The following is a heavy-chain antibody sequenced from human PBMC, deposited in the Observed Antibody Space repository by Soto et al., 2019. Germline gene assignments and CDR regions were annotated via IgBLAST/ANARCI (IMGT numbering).Heavy chain of an antibody. CDR2: INPNSGGT. D-gene: IGHD2-2*02. J-gene: IGHJ4*02. V-gene: IGHV1-2*04. Sequence: QVQLVQSGAEVKKPWASVKVSCKASGYTFTGYYMHWVRQAPGQGLEWMGWINPNSGGTNYAQKFQGWVTMTRDTSISTAYMELSRLRSDDTAVYYCARVGCSRTSCYTTGGFDYWGQGTLVTVSS. CDR3: ARVGCSRTSCYTTGGFDY. CDR1: GYTFTGYY.